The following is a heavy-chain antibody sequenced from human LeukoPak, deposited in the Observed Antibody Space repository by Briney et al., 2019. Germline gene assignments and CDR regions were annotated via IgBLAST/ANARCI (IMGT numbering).Heavy chain of an antibody. CDR3: ARGELVGLGATSAGWFDP. Sequence: ASVKVSCKASGYTFTGYYMHWVRQAPGQGLEWVERINPNSGGTNSAQKFQGRVTMTRDTSISTAYMELSRLTSDDTAVYYCARGELVGLGATSAGWFDPWGQGTLVTVSS. J-gene: IGHJ5*02. CDR1: GYTFTGYY. V-gene: IGHV1-2*06. D-gene: IGHD1-26*01. CDR2: INPNSGGT.